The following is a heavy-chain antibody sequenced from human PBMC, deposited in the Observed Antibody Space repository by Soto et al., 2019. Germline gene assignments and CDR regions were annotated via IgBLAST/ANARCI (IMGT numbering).Heavy chain of an antibody. V-gene: IGHV3-23*01. Sequence: PGGSLRLSCAASGFTFSSYAMSWVRQAPGKGLEWVSAISGSGGSTYYADSVKGRFTISRDNSKNTLYLQMNSLRAEDTAVYYCAEDQFEEMLDVWGSMDVWGKGTTVTFSS. CDR1: GFTFSSYA. D-gene: IGHD3-16*01. J-gene: IGHJ6*04. CDR2: ISGSGGST. CDR3: AEDQFEEMLDVWGSMDV.